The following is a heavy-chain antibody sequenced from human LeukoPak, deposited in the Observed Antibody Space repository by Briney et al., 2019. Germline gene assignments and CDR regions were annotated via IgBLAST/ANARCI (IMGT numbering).Heavy chain of an antibody. CDR3: ARSGLNRFDY. CDR2: FSGSGGST. CDR1: GFTFSSFA. J-gene: IGHJ4*02. Sequence: PGGSLRLSCAASGFTFSSFAMSWVRQAPGKGLEWVSTFSGSGGSTYYADSVKGRFSISRDNSKNTLYLQMNCLRAEDTAAYYCARSGLNRFDYWGQGTLVTVSS. V-gene: IGHV3-23*01. D-gene: IGHD2-15*01.